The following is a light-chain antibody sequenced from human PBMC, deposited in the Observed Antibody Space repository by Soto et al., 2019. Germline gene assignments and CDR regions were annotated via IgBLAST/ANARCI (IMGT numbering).Light chain of an antibody. CDR1: QSVSSSY. CDR3: QQSFTTPYT. CDR2: GAS. Sequence: PGERVTLSCRASQSVSSSYLTWYQQKPGQAPRLLIYGASTRATGIPARFSGSGSGTDFTLTISSLQPEDFAVYYCQQSFTTPYTFGQGTKLEIK. J-gene: IGKJ2*01. V-gene: IGKV3D-7*01.